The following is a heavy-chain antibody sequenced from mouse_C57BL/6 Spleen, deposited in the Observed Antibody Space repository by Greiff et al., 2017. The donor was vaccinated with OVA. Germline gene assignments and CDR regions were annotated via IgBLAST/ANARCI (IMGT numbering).Heavy chain of an antibody. CDR1: GYTFTDYE. V-gene: IGHV1-15*01. CDR3: TRRILGAMDY. J-gene: IGHJ4*01. CDR2: IDPETGGT. Sequence: VQLQQSGAELVRPGASVTLSCKASGYTFTDYEMHWVKQTPVHGLEWIGAIDPETGGTAYNQKFKGKAILTADKSSSTAYMELRSLTSEDSAVYYCTRRILGAMDYWGQGTSVTVSS. D-gene: IGHD3-3*01.